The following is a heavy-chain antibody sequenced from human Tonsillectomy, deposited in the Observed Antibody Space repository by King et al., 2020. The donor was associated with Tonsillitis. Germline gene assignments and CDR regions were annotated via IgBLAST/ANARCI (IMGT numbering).Heavy chain of an antibody. Sequence: GQLVQSGAEVQKPGASVKVSCKASGYNFTGYYIHWVRQAPGQGLEWMGWINPNSGVTRYAQNFQGRVTMTRDTATSTAYMEVTKLKSDDTAVYYCANLEYWGQGTLVIVSS. V-gene: IGHV1-2*02. CDR1: GYNFTGYY. CDR3: ANLEY. D-gene: IGHD1-14*01. CDR2: INPNSGVT. J-gene: IGHJ4*02.